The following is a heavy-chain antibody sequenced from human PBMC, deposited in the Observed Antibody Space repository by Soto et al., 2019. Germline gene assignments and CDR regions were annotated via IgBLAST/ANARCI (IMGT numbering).Heavy chain of an antibody. CDR2: ISSTTNYI. CDR3: AKERPDSSFDP. J-gene: IGHJ5*02. V-gene: IGHV3-21*04. Sequence: GGSLRLSCAASGFTFTRYSMNWVRQAPGKGLEWVSSISSTTNYIYYADSMKGRFTVSRDNAKNSVYLDMNSLRAEDTAVYYCAKERPDSSFDPWGQGTLVTVSS. CDR1: GFTFTRYS.